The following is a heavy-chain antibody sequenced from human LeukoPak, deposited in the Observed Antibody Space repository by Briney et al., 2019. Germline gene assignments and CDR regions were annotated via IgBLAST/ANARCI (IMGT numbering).Heavy chain of an antibody. V-gene: IGHV3-48*03. CDR1: GFTFSSYE. J-gene: IGHJ6*03. CDR3: AKGEVRYDFWSGFEGDYMDV. CDR2: ISSSGSTI. D-gene: IGHD3-3*01. Sequence: GGSLRLSCAASGFTFSSYEMNWVRQAPGKGLEWVSYISSSGSTIYYADSVKGRFTISRDNAKNSLYLQMNSLRAEDTAVYYCAKGEVRYDFWSGFEGDYMDVWGKGTTVTVSS.